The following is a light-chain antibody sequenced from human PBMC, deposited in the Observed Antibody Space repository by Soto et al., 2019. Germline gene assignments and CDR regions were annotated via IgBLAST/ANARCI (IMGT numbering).Light chain of an antibody. V-gene: IGKV3-11*01. J-gene: IGKJ5*01. CDR2: DAS. CDR3: QQRSNLIT. Sequence: EIVLTQSPATLSLSPGERATLSCRASQSVNSYLAWYQQKPGQAPRLLIYDASNRATGIPARFSGSGSGTDFTLTISSLEPEDFAVYYCQQRSNLITFGQGTRLEIK. CDR1: QSVNSY.